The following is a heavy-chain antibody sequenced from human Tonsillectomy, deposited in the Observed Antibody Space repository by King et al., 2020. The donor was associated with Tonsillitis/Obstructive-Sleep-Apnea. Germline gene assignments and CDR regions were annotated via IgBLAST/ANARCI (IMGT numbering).Heavy chain of an antibody. V-gene: IGHV3-7*01. CDR2: IKQDGSEK. D-gene: IGHD2-8*01. Sequence: EVQLVESGGGLVQPGGSLRLSCAASGFTFSRYWMSWVRQAPGNGLEWVANIKQDGSEKYYVDSVKGRFTISRDNAKNSLYLQMNSLRAEDTAVYYCGTTNGGSFPRFDYWGQGTLVTVSS. CDR3: GTTNGGSFPRFDY. J-gene: IGHJ4*02. CDR1: GFTFSRYW.